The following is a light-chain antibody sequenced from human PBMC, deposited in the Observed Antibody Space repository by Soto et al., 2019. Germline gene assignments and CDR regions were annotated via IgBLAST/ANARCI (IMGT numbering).Light chain of an antibody. CDR3: QQYNSYTLT. Sequence: DIQMTQSPSTLSASVGDRVTITCRASQSISSWLAWYQQKPGKAPNLLIYKASSLESGVPSRFSGSGTRTEFTLTISSLQPDDFATYYCQQYNSYTLTFGGGTKVEIK. J-gene: IGKJ4*01. V-gene: IGKV1-5*03. CDR2: KAS. CDR1: QSISSW.